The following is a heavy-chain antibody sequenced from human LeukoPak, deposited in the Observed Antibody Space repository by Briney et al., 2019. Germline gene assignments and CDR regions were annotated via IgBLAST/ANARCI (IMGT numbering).Heavy chain of an antibody. V-gene: IGHV3-74*01. J-gene: IGHJ4*02. Sequence: GGSLRLSCAVAVVTFRTYRVHWVRQVPCEGLVWVSRINEDGSITNYADSVKGRFSISRDNAENTLYLQMNSLRAEDTAVYYCGRDLGGRSGYWGQGTLVTVSS. CDR1: VVTFRTYR. D-gene: IGHD1-26*01. CDR3: GRDLGGRSGY. CDR2: INEDGSIT.